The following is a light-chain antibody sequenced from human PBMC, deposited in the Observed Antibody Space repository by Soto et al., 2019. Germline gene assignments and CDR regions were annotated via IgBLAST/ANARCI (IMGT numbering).Light chain of an antibody. CDR1: QSMNDW. CDR3: LRYNAFSQT. V-gene: IGKV1-5*01. Sequence: DIQMTQSPSPLSASVGDRVTITCRASQSMNDWLAWYQQKPGKAPKVLIYDASSLQSGVPSRFSGSGSGTEFTLTIGSLQPDDVATYYCLRYNAFSQTFGQGTKVEI. J-gene: IGKJ1*01. CDR2: DAS.